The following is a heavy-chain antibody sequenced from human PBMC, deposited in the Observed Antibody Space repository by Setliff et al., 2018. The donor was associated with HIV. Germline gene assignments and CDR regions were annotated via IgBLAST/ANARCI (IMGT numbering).Heavy chain of an antibody. D-gene: IGHD3-10*01. CDR3: VRDRGISSFET. V-gene: IGHV6-1*01. CDR2: TYYRSTWRF. Sequence: SQTLSLTCAISGDNVSSGTSAWSWIRQSPSRGLEWLGRTYYRSTWRFGYADSVRGRISIAPDTSKNQFSMQLKSVTPGDAAVYFCVRDRGISSFETWGQGTKVTVSS. CDR1: GDNVSSGTSA. J-gene: IGHJ3*02.